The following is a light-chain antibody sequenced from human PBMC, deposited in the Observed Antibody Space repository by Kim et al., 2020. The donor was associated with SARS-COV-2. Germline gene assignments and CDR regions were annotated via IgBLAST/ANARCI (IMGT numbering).Light chain of an antibody. CDR2: RNN. CDR1: TNNVGNRG. CDR3: SAWDSALSAWV. V-gene: IGLV10-54*04. Sequence: PTATLTCTGNTNNVGNRGAAWLQQHQGHPPKLLSYRNNNRPSGISERFSASRSGSTASLTITGLQPEDEADYYCSAWDSALSAWVFGGGTKVTVL. J-gene: IGLJ3*02.